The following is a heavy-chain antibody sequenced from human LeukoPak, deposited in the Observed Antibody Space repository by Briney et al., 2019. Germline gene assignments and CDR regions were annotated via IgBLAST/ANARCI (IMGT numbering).Heavy chain of an antibody. J-gene: IGHJ4*02. CDR1: GGSISNYF. V-gene: IGHV4-59*01. Sequence: SETLSLTCTVSGGSISNYFWTWIRQPPGKGLEWIGYIYYSGGTSYNPSLKSRVTISLDTSKNQFSLKLSSVTAADTAVYYCARGGMYSGYRYYFDYWGQGTLVTVSS. CDR3: ARGGMYSGYRYYFDY. D-gene: IGHD5-12*01. CDR2: IYYSGGT.